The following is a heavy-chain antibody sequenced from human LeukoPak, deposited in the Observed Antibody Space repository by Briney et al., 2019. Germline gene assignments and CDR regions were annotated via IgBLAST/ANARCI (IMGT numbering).Heavy chain of an antibody. CDR1: VYTFYVYY. V-gene: IGHV1-2*02. J-gene: IGHJ4*02. CDR3: TRSSWDCSSGSCYTNMNFDH. Sequence: ASVTVSFTSSVYTFYVYYMHWVRRAPGQGLEWLGWINPDKGATKTAQKFRDRVIMTTDKSLATAYIEVINLTSDDTAVYFCTRSSWDCSSGSCYTNMNFDHWGQGSLVTVSS. CDR2: INPDKGAT. D-gene: IGHD2-15*01.